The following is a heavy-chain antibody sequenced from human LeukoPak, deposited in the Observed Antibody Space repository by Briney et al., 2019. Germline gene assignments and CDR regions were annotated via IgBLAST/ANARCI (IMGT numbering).Heavy chain of an antibody. CDR3: ARDPGYAIYYFDY. CDR1: GFTFNTYA. D-gene: IGHD3-9*01. Sequence: GGSLRLSCATSGFTFNTYAMTWVRQAPGKGLEWVSTVSGNGRDTYYADSMKGRFTISRDNPKNTLYLQMNGLRAEDTAVYFCARDPGYAIYYFDYWGQGTLVTVSS. V-gene: IGHV3-23*01. J-gene: IGHJ4*02. CDR2: VSGNGRDT.